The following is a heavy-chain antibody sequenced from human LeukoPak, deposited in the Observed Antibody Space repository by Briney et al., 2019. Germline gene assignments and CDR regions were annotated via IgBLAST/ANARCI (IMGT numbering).Heavy chain of an antibody. CDR3: ARDVPAAGTMDY. J-gene: IGHJ4*02. V-gene: IGHV4-61*02. CDR2: IYTSGST. Sequence: NSSETLSPTCTVSGGSISSGSYYWSWIWQPAGKGLEWIGRIYTSGSTNYNPSLKSRVTISVDTSKNQFSLKLSSVTAADTAVYYCARDVPAAGTMDYWGQGTLVTVSS. CDR1: GGSISSGSYY. D-gene: IGHD6-19*01.